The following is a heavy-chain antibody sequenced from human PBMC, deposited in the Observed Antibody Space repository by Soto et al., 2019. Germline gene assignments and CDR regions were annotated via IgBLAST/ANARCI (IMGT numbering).Heavy chain of an antibody. CDR3: ARGLVDTAMVTLGLYYYYGMDV. CDR1: GGTFSSYT. J-gene: IGHJ6*02. D-gene: IGHD5-18*01. V-gene: IGHV1-69*13. CDR2: IIPIFGTA. Sequence: SVKVSCKASGGTFSSYTISWVRQAPGQGLEWMGGIIPIFGTANYAQKFQGRVTITADESTSTAYMELSSLRSEDTAVYYCARGLVDTAMVTLGLYYYYGMDVWGQGTTVTVAS.